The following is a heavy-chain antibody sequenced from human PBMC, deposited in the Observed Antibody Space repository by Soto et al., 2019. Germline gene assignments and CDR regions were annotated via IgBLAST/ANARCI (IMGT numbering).Heavy chain of an antibody. J-gene: IGHJ4*02. V-gene: IGHV1-69*02. D-gene: IGHD6-13*01. CDR1: GGTFSSYT. Sequence: QVQLVQSGAEVKKPGSSVKVSCKASGGTFSSYTISWVRQAPGQGLEWMGRIIPILGIANYAQKFQGRVTITADKSTSTAYRELSSLRSEDTAVYYCARGAAAATGDFDSWGQGTLVTVSS. CDR2: IIPILGIA. CDR3: ARGAAAATGDFDS.